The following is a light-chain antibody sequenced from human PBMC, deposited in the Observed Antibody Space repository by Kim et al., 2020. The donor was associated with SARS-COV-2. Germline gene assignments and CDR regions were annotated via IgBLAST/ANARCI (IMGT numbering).Light chain of an antibody. CDR1: SSDVGSYKF. V-gene: IGLV2-23*02. CDR2: EVN. CDR3: CSYAGSHVV. Sequence: QSALTQPASVSASPGQSITISCTGTSSDVGSYKFVSWYQQRPGKAPKLMIYEVNKRPSGVSNRFSGSKSGNTASLTLSGLQAEDEADYYCCSYAGSHVVFGGGTQLTVL. J-gene: IGLJ2*01.